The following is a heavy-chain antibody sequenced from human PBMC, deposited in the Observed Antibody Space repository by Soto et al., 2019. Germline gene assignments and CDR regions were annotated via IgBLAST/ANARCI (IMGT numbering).Heavy chain of an antibody. CDR2: ISSSSSAI. J-gene: IGHJ3*02. CDR3: ARVSYCGDDCYHDAFDI. D-gene: IGHD2-21*02. V-gene: IGHV3-48*02. Sequence: PGGSLRLSCAASGFTFSTYSMNWVRQAPGKGLEWVSYISSSSSAIYSADSVKGRFTISRDNAKNSLYLQMNSLRDEDTAVYYCARVSYCGDDCYHDAFDIWGQGTMVTV. CDR1: GFTFSTYS.